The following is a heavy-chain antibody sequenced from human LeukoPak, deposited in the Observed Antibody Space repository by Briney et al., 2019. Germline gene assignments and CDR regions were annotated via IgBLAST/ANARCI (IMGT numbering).Heavy chain of an antibody. CDR2: IYYSGST. CDR1: GGSISSYY. J-gene: IGHJ3*02. Sequence: PSETLSLTCTVSGGSISSYYWSWIRQPPGKGLEWIGYIYYSGSTNYNPSLKSRVTISVDTSKNQFPLKLSSVTAADTAVYYCARGLVVSAFDIWGQGTMVTVSS. V-gene: IGHV4-59*01. D-gene: IGHD2-2*01. CDR3: ARGLVVSAFDI.